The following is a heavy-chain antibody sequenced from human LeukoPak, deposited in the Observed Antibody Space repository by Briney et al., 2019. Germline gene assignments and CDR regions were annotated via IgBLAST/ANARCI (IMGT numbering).Heavy chain of an antibody. J-gene: IGHJ6*02. D-gene: IGHD2-2*01. Sequence: SETLSLTCTVSGGSISSYYWSWIRQPPGKGLEWIGYIYYSGSTNYNPSLKSRVTISVDTSKNQFSLKLSSVTAADTAVYYCAGQRYCSSTSCPNYYYYYGMDVWGQGTTVTVSS. CDR1: GGSISSYY. V-gene: IGHV4-59*01. CDR3: AGQRYCSSTSCPNYYYYYGMDV. CDR2: IYYSGST.